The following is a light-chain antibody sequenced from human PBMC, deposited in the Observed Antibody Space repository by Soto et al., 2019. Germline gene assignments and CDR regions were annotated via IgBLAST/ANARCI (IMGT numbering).Light chain of an antibody. CDR2: WAS. CDR3: QQFFHAPT. V-gene: IGKV4-1*01. CDR1: QSVLFVSNNKNF. J-gene: IGKJ1*01. Sequence: VLTQSPDTLAVSLGGRATIHCRSNQSVLFVSNNKNFLAWYQQKPGQPPKLFLNWASTRESGVPDRFIGGGCGTEFPLTISSLHAEDVAVYYCQQFFHAPTFGQGTKVEI.